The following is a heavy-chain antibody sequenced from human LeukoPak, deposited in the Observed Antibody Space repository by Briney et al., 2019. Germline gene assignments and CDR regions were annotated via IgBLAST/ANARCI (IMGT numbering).Heavy chain of an antibody. CDR3: VRVVYCSGGTCSYSFDY. Sequence: GGSLRLSCAASGFTFSRYSMNWVRQAPGKGLEWVSSISDSSTYIFNADPVQGRFTISRDDAKNSLFLQMNSLRVEDTAVYYCVRVVYCSGGTCSYSFDYWGQGTLVTVSS. CDR1: GFTFSRYS. J-gene: IGHJ4*02. CDR2: ISDSSTYI. D-gene: IGHD2-15*01. V-gene: IGHV3-21*01.